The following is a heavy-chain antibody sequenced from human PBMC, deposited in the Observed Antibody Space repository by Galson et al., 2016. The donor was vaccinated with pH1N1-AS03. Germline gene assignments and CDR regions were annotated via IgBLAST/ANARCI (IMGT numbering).Heavy chain of an antibody. D-gene: IGHD1-26*01. Sequence: SLRLSCAASGFVFSSSAIHWVRQSPGKGLEWVAVISKDARGKFYADSVKGRFTISRDSLQNTLDLQMNSLSAEDSAVYFCARETIRAGEFDLWGRGTVVTVSS. CDR3: ARETIRAGEFDL. J-gene: IGHJ3*01. CDR2: ISKDARGK. CDR1: GFVFSSSA. V-gene: IGHV3-30*12.